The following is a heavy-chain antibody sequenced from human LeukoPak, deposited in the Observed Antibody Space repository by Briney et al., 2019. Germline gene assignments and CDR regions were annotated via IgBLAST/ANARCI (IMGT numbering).Heavy chain of an antibody. Sequence: SQTLSLTCTVSGGSISIGDYYCSWIRQPPGKGLELVGYIYYSARTYYNPSRKSQLTKSVDTSNNQFSLKLRSVPAGDAGVYYCAGAYCGGDGYNPYFQHWGQGTLVTVSS. CDR2: IYYSART. CDR1: GGSISIGDYY. V-gene: IGHV4-30-4*08. CDR3: AGAYCGGDGYNPYFQH. D-gene: IGHD2-21*01. J-gene: IGHJ1*01.